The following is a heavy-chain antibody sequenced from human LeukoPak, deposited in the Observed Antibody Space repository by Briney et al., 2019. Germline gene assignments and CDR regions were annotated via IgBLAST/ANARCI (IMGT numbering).Heavy chain of an antibody. J-gene: IGHJ4*02. CDR2: IRSKANNYAI. CDR1: GFTFSASGFTFSAST. CDR3: TSEGTR. D-gene: IGHD3-10*01. Sequence: GGSLTLSCTASGFTFSASGFTFSASTLHWVRQASGEGLEWVGRIRSKANNYAIAYATSVQGRFTISRDDSKNTAYLQMNSLKTEDTALYYCTSEGTRWGQGTLVTVSS. V-gene: IGHV3-73*01.